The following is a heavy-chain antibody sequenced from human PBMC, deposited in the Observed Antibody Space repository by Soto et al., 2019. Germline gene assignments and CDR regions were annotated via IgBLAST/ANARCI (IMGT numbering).Heavy chain of an antibody. Sequence: GESLKISCXGSGYPFTTNWIAWVRQMPGKGLERMGIIYPSDSDTTYSPSFRGQVTISVDKSTSTAYLQWSSLKASDTAIYYCARGSGYHNYWGQGTLVTVSS. J-gene: IGHJ4*02. V-gene: IGHV5-51*01. CDR3: ARGSGYHNY. CDR1: GYPFTTNW. D-gene: IGHD5-12*01. CDR2: IYPSDSDT.